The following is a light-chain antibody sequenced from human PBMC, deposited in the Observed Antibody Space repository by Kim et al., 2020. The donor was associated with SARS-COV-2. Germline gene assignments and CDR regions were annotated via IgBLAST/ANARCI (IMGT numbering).Light chain of an antibody. CDR2: DDS. Sequence: GKTARITWGGNNIGSKSVHWYQQKPGQAPVLVVYDDSDRPSGIPERFSGSNSGNTATLTISRVEGGDEADYYCQVWDSSSDHPHVVFGGGTQLTVL. V-gene: IGLV3-21*03. CDR3: QVWDSSSDHPHVV. J-gene: IGLJ2*01. CDR1: NIGSKS.